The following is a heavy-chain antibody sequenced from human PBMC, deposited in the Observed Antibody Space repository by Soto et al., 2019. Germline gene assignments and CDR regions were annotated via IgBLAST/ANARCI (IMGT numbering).Heavy chain of an antibody. D-gene: IGHD1-1*01. V-gene: IGHV4-39*01. Sequence: PSETLSLTCTVSGGSISSGGYYWSWIRQPPGKGLEWIGYIYYSGSTYYNPSLKSRVTISVDTSKNQFSLRVSSVTAADTAVYYCARHRNWKVDYWGQGTLVTVSS. CDR3: ARHRNWKVDY. CDR1: GGSISSGGYY. CDR2: IYYSGST. J-gene: IGHJ4*02.